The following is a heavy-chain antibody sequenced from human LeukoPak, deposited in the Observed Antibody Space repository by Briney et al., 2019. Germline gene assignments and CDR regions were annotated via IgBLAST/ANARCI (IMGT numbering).Heavy chain of an antibody. Sequence: GGSLRLSCAASGFTFSSYEMNWVRQAPGKGLEWVSYISSSGRTMYYVDSVKGRFTMSRDNAKNSLSLQMNSLRAEDTAVYYCARMGGYWTPFDYWGQGTLVTVSS. J-gene: IGHJ4*02. D-gene: IGHD1-26*01. V-gene: IGHV3-48*03. CDR3: ARMGGYWTPFDY. CDR2: ISSSGRTM. CDR1: GFTFSSYE.